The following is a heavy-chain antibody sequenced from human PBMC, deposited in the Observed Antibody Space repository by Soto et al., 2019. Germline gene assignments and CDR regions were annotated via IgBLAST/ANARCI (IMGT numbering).Heavy chain of an antibody. D-gene: IGHD3-22*01. J-gene: IGHJ5*02. CDR3: ATLSSGPRYDL. V-gene: IGHV1-46*01. CDR2: IYPSGGIT. Sequence: QDLLVQSGAEVKKPGASVKVSCRTSTNTFTTYFIHWVRQAPGQGLEWMGMIYPSGGITDYAQSFQDRFTMTRDTSTSTVYLELRSPRSQDTAVYYCATLSSGPRYDLWGQGTLVTVPS. CDR1: TNTFTTYF.